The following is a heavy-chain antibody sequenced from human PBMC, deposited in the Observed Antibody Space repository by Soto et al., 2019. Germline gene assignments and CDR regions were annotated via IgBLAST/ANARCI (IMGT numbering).Heavy chain of an antibody. CDR1: GFTFTISA. V-gene: IGHV1-58*01. Sequence: SVKVSCKASGFTFTISAVQWVLQARGQRLEWIGWIVVGSGNTNYAQKFQERVTITRDMSTSTAYMELSSLRSEDTAVYYCARVSSSGRPLDVWGQGTTVTVS. CDR2: IVVGSGNT. J-gene: IGHJ6*02. D-gene: IGHD1-26*01. CDR3: ARVSSSGRPLDV.